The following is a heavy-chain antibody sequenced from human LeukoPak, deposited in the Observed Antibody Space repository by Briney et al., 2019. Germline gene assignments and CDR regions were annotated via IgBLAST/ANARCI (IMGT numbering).Heavy chain of an antibody. CDR1: GFTVSSNY. CDR2: IYRGGST. Sequence: GGSLRLSCAASGFTVSSNYMSWVRQAPGKGLEWVSVIYRGGSTKYADSVKGRFTISRDNSKNTLYLQMNSLRAEDTAVYYCARDQPSDSGDAFDTWGQGTMVTVSS. V-gene: IGHV3-53*01. J-gene: IGHJ3*02. D-gene: IGHD3-3*01. CDR3: ARDQPSDSGDAFDT.